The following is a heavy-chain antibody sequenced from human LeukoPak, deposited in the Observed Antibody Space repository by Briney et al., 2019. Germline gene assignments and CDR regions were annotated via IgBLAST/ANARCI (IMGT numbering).Heavy chain of an antibody. CDR1: GFSFTTFH. CDR3: ARRGLVAGIYDLVYGFDL. J-gene: IGHJ3*01. Sequence: ASVKVSCKAAGFSFTTFHINWVRQAPGQGPEWMGWVNPDTGNTGLAQKSQGRVTITQKSSETTVYMELSSLTSEDTAVYYCARRGLVAGIYDLVYGFDLWGQGTMVTVSS. V-gene: IGHV1-8*03. D-gene: IGHD3/OR15-3a*01. CDR2: VNPDTGNT.